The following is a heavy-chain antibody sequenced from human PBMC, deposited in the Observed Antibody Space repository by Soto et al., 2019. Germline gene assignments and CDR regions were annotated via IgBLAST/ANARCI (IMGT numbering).Heavy chain of an antibody. V-gene: IGHV4-34*01. CDR3: ARALGYCSSTSCYPNYYYGMDV. D-gene: IGHD2-2*01. CDR2: INHSGST. J-gene: IGHJ6*02. CDR1: GGSFSGYY. Sequence: QVQLQQWGAGLLKPSETLSLTCAVYGGSFSGYYWSWIRQPPGKGLEWIGEINHSGSTNYNPSLKGRVTISVDTSKNQFSLKLSSVTAADTAVYYCARALGYCSSTSCYPNYYYGMDVWGQGTTVTVSS.